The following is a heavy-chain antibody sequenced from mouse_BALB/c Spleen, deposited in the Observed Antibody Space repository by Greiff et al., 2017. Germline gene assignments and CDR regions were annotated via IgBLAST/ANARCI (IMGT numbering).Heavy chain of an antibody. CDR1: GYTFSSYW. D-gene: IGHD2-14*01. CDR2: ILPGSGST. CDR3: ARKRDYRFPYYFDY. J-gene: IGHJ2*01. V-gene: IGHV1-9*01. Sequence: VQLQQSGAELMKPGASVKISCKATGYTFSSYWIEWVKQRPGHGLEWIGEILPGSGSTNYNEKFKGKATFTADTSSNTAYMQLSSLTSEDSAVYYCARKRDYRFPYYFDYWGQGTTLTVSS.